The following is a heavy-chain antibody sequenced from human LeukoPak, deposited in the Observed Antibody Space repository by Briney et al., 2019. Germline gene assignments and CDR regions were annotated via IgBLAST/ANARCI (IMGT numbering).Heavy chain of an antibody. CDR3: ARLGDGGQYYYYYYGMDV. J-gene: IGHJ6*02. D-gene: IGHD3-16*01. CDR2: ISYDGSNK. CDR1: GFTFSSYA. V-gene: IGHV3-30-3*01. Sequence: GRSLRLSCAASGFTFSSYAMHWVRQAPGKGLEWVAVISYDGSNKYYADSVKGRFTISRDNSKNTLYLQMNSLRAEDTAVYYCARLGDGGQYYYYYYGMDVWGQGTTVTVSS.